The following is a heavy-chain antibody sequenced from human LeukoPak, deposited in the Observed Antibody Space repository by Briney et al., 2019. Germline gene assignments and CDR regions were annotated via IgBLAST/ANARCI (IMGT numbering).Heavy chain of an antibody. Sequence: PSETLSLTCAVYGGSFSGYYWSWIRQPPGKGLEWIGEINHSGSTNYNPPLKSRVTISVDTARNQFSLKLSSVTAADTAVYYCARGTDFWSGYYGYYFDYWGQGTLVTVSS. CDR1: GGSFSGYY. V-gene: IGHV4-34*01. CDR2: INHSGST. CDR3: ARGTDFWSGYYGYYFDY. D-gene: IGHD3-3*01. J-gene: IGHJ4*02.